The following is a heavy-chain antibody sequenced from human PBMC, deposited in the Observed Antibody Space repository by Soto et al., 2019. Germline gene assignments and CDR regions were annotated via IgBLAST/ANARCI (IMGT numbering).Heavy chain of an antibody. D-gene: IGHD6-19*01. CDR1: GFTFGNFA. J-gene: IGHJ4*02. Sequence: GGSLRLSCTPSGFTFGNFAMSWVRQAPGKWLEWVSSISAGGATTYYADSVKGRVTMSRDNSKNTLSLQMISLRAEDSAVYYCAKYRGGTGWPLDHLGQGXLVTVSS. CDR3: AKYRGGTGWPLDH. V-gene: IGHV3-23*01. CDR2: ISAGGATT.